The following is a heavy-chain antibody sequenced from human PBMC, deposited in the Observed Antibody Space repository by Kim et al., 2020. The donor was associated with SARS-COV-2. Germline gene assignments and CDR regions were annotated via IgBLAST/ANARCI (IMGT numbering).Heavy chain of an antibody. CDR1: GFTFSSYA. D-gene: IGHD6-19*01. V-gene: IGHV3-23*01. Sequence: GGSLRLSCAASGFTFSSYAMSWVRQAPGKGLEWVSAISGSGGSTYYADSVKGRFTISRDNSKNTLYLQMNSLRAEDTAVYYCAKDLSVGSSGWLDYWGQGTLVTVSS. CDR3: AKDLSVGSSGWLDY. CDR2: ISGSGGST. J-gene: IGHJ4*02.